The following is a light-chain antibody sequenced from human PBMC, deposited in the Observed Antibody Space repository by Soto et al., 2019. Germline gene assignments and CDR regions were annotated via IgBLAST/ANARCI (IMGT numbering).Light chain of an antibody. J-gene: IGKJ2*01. Sequence: EIVMTQSPATLSVSPGERATLSCRASQSVSSNLAWYQQKPGQAPRLLIYGASTRATGIPARFSGSGSGTEFTLTISSLQSEDFAVNYCQQYNNWPPYTFCQGTKLEIK. CDR3: QQYNNWPPYT. CDR2: GAS. CDR1: QSVSSN. V-gene: IGKV3-15*01.